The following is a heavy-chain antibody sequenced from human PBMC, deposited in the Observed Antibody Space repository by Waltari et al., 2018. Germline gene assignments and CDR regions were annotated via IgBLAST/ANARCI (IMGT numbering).Heavy chain of an antibody. CDR3: ARTTYYGERFDP. CDR1: GYSISSGYY. D-gene: IGHD4-17*01. V-gene: IGHV4-38-2*01. J-gene: IGHJ5*02. Sequence: QVQLQESGPGLVKPSETLSLTCAVSGYSISSGYYWGWIRQPPGKGLEWIGSIYHSGSTYYNPSLKSRVTISVDTSKNQFSLKLSSVTAADTAVYYCARTTYYGERFDPWGQGTLVTVSS. CDR2: IYHSGST.